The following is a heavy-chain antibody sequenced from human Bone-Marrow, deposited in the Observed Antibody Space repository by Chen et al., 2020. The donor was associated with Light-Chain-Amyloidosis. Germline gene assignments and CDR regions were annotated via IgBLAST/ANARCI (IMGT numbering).Heavy chain of an antibody. J-gene: IGHJ5*02. V-gene: IGHV4-4*07. Sequence: QAQLQESGPGLVKASETLSLICTVSGDSINGQYWSWIRQPAGKGLEWIGRIFLGGRTDYNPSLKSRVTMSGDMSKNHLSLKLPSMTAADAAVYYCARGPGTWGRSWYFAPWGPGTL. CDR2: IFLGGRT. D-gene: IGHD3-9*01. CDR3: ARGPGTWGRSWYFAP. CDR1: GDSINGQY.